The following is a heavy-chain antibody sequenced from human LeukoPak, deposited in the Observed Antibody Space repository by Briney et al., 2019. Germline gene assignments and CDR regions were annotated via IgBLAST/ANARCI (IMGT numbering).Heavy chain of an antibody. D-gene: IGHD1-1*01. CDR1: GFTFDDYA. CDR3: ARVATKEDY. Sequence: GGSLRLSCAASGFTFDDYAMHWVRQAPGKGLEWVSGISWNSRSIGYADSVKGRFTISRDNAKNSLYLQMNSLRAEDTAVYYCARVATKEDYWGQGTLVTVSS. CDR2: ISWNSRSI. V-gene: IGHV3-9*01. J-gene: IGHJ4*02.